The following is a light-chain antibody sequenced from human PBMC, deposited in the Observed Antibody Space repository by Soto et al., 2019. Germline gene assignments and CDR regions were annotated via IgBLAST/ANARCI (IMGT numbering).Light chain of an antibody. CDR2: EVS. CDR3: QQHINWPLT. J-gene: IGKJ4*01. V-gene: IGKV3-11*01. CDR1: QTVSSS. Sequence: EIVLTQSPATLSLSPGERATLSCRASQTVSSSLAWYQQKPGQAPRLLIYEVSNRATGIPARFSGSGSGADFTLTISRLEPGDFALSYCQQHINWPLTFGGGTKV.